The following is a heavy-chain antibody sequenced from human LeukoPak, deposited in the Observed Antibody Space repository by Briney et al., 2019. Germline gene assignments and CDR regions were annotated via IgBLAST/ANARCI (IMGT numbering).Heavy chain of an antibody. CDR1: GGSISSYY. Sequence: SETLSPTCTVSGGSISSYYWSWIRQPPGKGLEWIGYIYYSGSTNYNPSLKSRVTISVDTSKNQFSLKLNSVTAADTAVYYCARGGDYGDLRYFDYWGQGTLVTVSS. J-gene: IGHJ4*02. CDR2: IYYSGST. V-gene: IGHV4-59*01. CDR3: ARGGDYGDLRYFDY. D-gene: IGHD4-17*01.